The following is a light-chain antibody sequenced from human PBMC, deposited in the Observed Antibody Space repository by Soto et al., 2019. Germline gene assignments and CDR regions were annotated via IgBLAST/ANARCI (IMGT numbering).Light chain of an antibody. CDR2: AAS. V-gene: IGKV1-6*01. J-gene: IGKJ1*01. CDR1: QGIRND. CDR3: LQDYNYPRT. Sequence: AIQLTQSPSSLSASVGGRVTITCRARQGIRNDLGWYQQKPGKAPKLLIYAASSLQSGVPSRFSGSGSGTDFTLTISSLQPEDFATYYCLQDYNYPRTFGQGTKVDIK.